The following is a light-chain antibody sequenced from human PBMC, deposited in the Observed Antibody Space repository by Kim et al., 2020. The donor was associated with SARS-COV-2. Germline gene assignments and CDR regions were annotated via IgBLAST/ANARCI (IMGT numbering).Light chain of an antibody. Sequence: IQMTQSPSSLSASVGDRITITCRASQVIGNGLGWYQQKPGKAPKRLMFASSSLQGGVPSRFSGSGSGTEFTLSINSLQPEDFATYYCLQHDSYPLTFGGGTKVDIK. CDR3: LQHDSYPLT. J-gene: IGKJ4*01. CDR2: ASS. V-gene: IGKV1-17*01. CDR1: QVIGNG.